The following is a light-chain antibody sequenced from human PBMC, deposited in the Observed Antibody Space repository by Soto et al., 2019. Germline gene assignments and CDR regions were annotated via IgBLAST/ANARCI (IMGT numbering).Light chain of an antibody. CDR1: GSDIAVYDF. CDR3: SSYSGSNTLV. J-gene: IGLJ3*02. Sequence: QSVLTQPPSASGSPGQSVTISCAGTGSDIAVYDFVSWYQQHPGKAPKLIIYEVSKRPSGVPDRFSASKSGNTASLTVSGLQAEDEADYCCSSYSGSNTLVFGGGTKLTVL. V-gene: IGLV2-8*01. CDR2: EVS.